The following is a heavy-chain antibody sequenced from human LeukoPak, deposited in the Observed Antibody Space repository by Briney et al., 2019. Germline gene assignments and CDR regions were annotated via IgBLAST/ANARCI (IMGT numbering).Heavy chain of an antibody. J-gene: IGHJ4*02. D-gene: IGHD6-6*01. Sequence: SETLSLTCTVSGGSISSSSYYWSWIRQPPGKGLEWIGEINHSGSTNYNPSLKSRVTISVDTSKNQFSLKLSSVTAADTAVYYCARSHSSSPVLWGQGTLVTVSS. CDR3: ARSHSSSPVL. CDR2: INHSGST. CDR1: GGSISSSSYY. V-gene: IGHV4-39*07.